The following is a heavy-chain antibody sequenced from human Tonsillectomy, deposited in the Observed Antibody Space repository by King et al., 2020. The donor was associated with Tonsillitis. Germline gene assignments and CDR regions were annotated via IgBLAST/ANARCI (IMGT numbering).Heavy chain of an antibody. CDR3: ARVPDYYYGMDV. CDR2: IYYSGST. J-gene: IGHJ6*02. CDR1: GGSISSSSYY. V-gene: IGHV4-39*01. Sequence: QLQESGPGLVKPSETLSLTCTVSGGSISSSSYYWGWIRQPPGKGLEWIGSIYYSGSTYYNPSLKSRVTISADTSKNQFSLKLSSVTAADTAVYYCARVPDYYYGMDVWGQGTTVTVSS.